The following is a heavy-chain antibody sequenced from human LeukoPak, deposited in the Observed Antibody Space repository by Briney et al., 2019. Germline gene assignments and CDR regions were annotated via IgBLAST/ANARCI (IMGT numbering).Heavy chain of an antibody. D-gene: IGHD3-10*01. CDR1: GGSISSGSYY. V-gene: IGHV4-39*07. CDR2: IYYSGST. J-gene: IGHJ4*02. Sequence: SETLSLTCTVAGGSISSGSYYWGWIRQPPGKGLEGIGSIYYSGSTYYNPSLKSRVTISVDTSKNQFSLRLSSVTAADTAVYYCARGFRGPNFDYWGQGTLVTVSS. CDR3: ARGFRGPNFDY.